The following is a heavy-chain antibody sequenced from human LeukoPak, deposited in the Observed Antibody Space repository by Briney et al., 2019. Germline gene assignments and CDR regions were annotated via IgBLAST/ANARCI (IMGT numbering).Heavy chain of an antibody. CDR3: AKKSRDGYNPFDY. Sequence: PGGSLRLSCAASGFTFSRYAMSWVRQAPGKGLGWVCGIGNSGESPYYANSVEGRFTISRDNSKNTLYLEINSLRAEDTAVYYCAKKSRDGYNPFDYVGQGTLVTVSS. CDR2: IGNSGESP. D-gene: IGHD5-24*01. CDR1: GFTFSRYA. V-gene: IGHV3-23*01. J-gene: IGHJ4*02.